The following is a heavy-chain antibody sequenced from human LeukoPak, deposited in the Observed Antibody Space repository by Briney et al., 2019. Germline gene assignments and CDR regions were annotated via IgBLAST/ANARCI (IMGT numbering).Heavy chain of an antibody. CDR1: GGSISSYY. J-gene: IGHJ4*02. CDR3: ARLAGTD. Sequence: SETLSLTCTVSGGSISSYYWSWIRQPPGKGLEWIGYIYHSGSTNYNPSLKSRVTISVDTSKNQFSLKLSSVTAADTAVYYCARLAGTDWGQGTLVTVSS. CDR2: IYHSGST. D-gene: IGHD6-13*01. V-gene: IGHV4-59*01.